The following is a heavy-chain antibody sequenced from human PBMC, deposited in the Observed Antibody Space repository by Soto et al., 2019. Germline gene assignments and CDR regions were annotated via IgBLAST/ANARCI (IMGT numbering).Heavy chain of an antibody. J-gene: IGHJ5*02. CDR2: IFNLGSS. D-gene: IGHD3-3*02. CDR1: GDSIISSAFY. Sequence: SETLSLTCTVSGDSIISSAFYWGWVRQPPGKGVEWSGSIFNLGSSYNNPSLKSRVTISVATSKNQFSLRLRSVTAADTALYFCARHSLALHKNNWFDPWGQGIMVTVSS. CDR3: ARHSLALHKNNWFDP. V-gene: IGHV4-39*01.